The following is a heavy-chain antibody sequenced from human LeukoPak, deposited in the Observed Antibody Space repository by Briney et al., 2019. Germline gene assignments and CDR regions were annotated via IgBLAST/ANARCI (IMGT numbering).Heavy chain of an antibody. CDR2: INPSGGST. Sequence: ASVKVSCKASGYTFTSYYMHWVRQAPGQGREGMGIINPSGGSTSYAQKFQGRVTITRDTSTSTVYMELSRLRSEDTAVYYCARGPPLWFGELLPGLWGQGTLVTVSS. D-gene: IGHD3-10*01. J-gene: IGHJ4*02. CDR1: GYTFTSYY. V-gene: IGHV1-46*01. CDR3: ARGPPLWFGELLPGL.